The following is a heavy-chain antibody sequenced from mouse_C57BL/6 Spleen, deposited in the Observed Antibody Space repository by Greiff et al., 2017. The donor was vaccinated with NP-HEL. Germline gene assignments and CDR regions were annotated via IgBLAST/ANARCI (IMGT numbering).Heavy chain of an antibody. CDR1: GFTFSSYG. J-gene: IGHJ2*01. V-gene: IGHV5-6*01. D-gene: IGHD2-4*01. Sequence: EVQRVESGGDLVKPGGSLKLSCAASGFTFSSYGMYWVRQTPDKRLEWVATISSGGSYTYYPDSVKGRFTISRDNAKNTLYLQMSSLKSEDTAMYYCARGDYGGLKYCFDYWGQGTTLTVSS. CDR2: ISSGGSYT. CDR3: ARGDYGGLKYCFDY.